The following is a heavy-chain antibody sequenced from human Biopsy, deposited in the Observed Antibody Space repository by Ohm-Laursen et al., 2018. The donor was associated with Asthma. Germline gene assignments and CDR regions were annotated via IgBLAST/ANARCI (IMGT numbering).Heavy chain of an antibody. CDR1: GGYIDSHDWS. CDR3: VRVLRYGDIFFGMDV. V-gene: IGHV4-30-4*02. Sequence: PSDTLSLTCTVSGGYIDSHDWSWCWIRQSPGKGLQWLGYAHFSGSTHYNPSLERRVRMSVDTFKSQVSLSLRSVSAADTAVYFCVRVLRYGDIFFGMDVWGQGTTVTVSS. CDR2: AHFSGST. J-gene: IGHJ6*01. D-gene: IGHD4-17*01.